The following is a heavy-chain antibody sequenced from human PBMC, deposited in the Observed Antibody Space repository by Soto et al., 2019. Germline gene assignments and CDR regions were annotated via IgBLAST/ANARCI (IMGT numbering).Heavy chain of an antibody. CDR3: ARSLYDSSGPVGY. V-gene: IGHV4-4*02. CDR2: IYHSGST. CDR1: GGSISSSNW. J-gene: IGHJ4*02. D-gene: IGHD3-22*01. Sequence: SETLSLTCAVSGGSISSSNWWSWVRQPPGKGLEWIGEIYHSGSTNYNPSLKSRVTISVDKSKNQFSLKLGSVTAADTAVYYCARSLYDSSGPVGYWGQGTLVTVSS.